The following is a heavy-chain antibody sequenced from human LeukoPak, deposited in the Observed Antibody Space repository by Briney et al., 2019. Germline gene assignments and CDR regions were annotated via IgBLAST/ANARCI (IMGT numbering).Heavy chain of an antibody. CDR2: ISSSSSYI. J-gene: IGHJ5*02. V-gene: IGHV3-21*01. CDR3: ARDRETAPFDP. CDR1: GFTFSSYS. D-gene: IGHD5-18*01. Sequence: GGSLRLSCAASGFTFSSYSMNWVRQAPGKGLEWVSSISSSSSYIYYADSVKGRFTISRDNSKNTLYLQMNSLRAEDTAVYYCARDRETAPFDPWGQGTLVTVSS.